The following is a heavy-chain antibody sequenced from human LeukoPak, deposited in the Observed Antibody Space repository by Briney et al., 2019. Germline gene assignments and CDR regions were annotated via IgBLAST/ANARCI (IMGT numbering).Heavy chain of an antibody. J-gene: IGHJ3*02. Sequence: GRSLRLSCAASGFTFSSYAMHWVRQAPGKGLEWVAVISYDGSNKYYADSVKGRFTISRDNSKNTLYLQMNSLRAEDTAVYYCAAREYYYDSSGYYQDAFDIWGQGTMVTVSS. D-gene: IGHD3-22*01. CDR2: ISYDGSNK. V-gene: IGHV3-30-3*01. CDR1: GFTFSSYA. CDR3: AAREYYYDSSGYYQDAFDI.